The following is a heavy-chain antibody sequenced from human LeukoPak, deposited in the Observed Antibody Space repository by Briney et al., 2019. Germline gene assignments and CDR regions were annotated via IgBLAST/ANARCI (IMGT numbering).Heavy chain of an antibody. V-gene: IGHV4-39*01. CDR3: ASGIDARSDSSV. CDR1: GGSISNSTYY. D-gene: IGHD6-19*01. Sequence: SETLSLTCSVSGGSISNSTYYWGWIRQSPVKGLEWIGSVNYSGSTFYNPSLKSRVAMSVDMFNNQFSLKLTSVAATDTAVYYCASGIDARSDSSVWGQGTLVTVSS. CDR2: VNYSGST. J-gene: IGHJ4*02.